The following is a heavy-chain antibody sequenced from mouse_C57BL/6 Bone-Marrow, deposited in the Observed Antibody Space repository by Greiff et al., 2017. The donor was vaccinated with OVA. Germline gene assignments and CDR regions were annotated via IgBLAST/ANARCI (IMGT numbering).Heavy chain of an antibody. CDR3: AREGYPYAMDY. CDR1: GYNFTSYW. J-gene: IGHJ4*01. V-gene: IGHV1-50*01. D-gene: IGHD2-2*01. CDR2: IDPSDSYT. Sequence: QVHVKQPGAELVKPGASVKLSCKASGYNFTSYWMQWVKQRPGQGLEWIGEIDPSDSYTNYTQKFKGKATLTVDTSSSTAYMQLSSLTSEDSAVYYWAREGYPYAMDYWGQGTSVTVSS.